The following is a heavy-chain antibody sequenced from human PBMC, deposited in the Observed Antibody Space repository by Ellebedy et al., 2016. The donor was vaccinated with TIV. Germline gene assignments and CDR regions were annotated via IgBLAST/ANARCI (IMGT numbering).Heavy chain of an antibody. CDR2: ISGSGGST. V-gene: IGHV3-23*01. CDR1: GYTFTSYA. J-gene: IGHJ3*02. D-gene: IGHD3-10*01. Sequence: ASVKVSCKASGYTFTSYAMSWVRQAPGKGLEWVSAISGSGGSTYYADSVKGRFTISRDNSKNTLYLQMNSLRAEDTAVYYCAKDHLLGGGNYYYGSGSYYVAFDIWGQGTMVTVSS. CDR3: AKDHLLGGGNYYYGSGSYYVAFDI.